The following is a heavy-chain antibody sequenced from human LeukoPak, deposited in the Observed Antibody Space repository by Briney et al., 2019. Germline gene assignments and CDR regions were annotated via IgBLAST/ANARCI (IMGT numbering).Heavy chain of an antibody. D-gene: IGHD4-17*01. V-gene: IGHV3-21*01. CDR3: ATGDYGAFDF. Sequence: GGSLRLSCAGSGFTFSSYSMNWVRQAPGKGLVWVSSISSSSSYIYYADSVKGRFTISRDNAKNSLYLQMNSLRAEDTAVYYCATGDYGAFDFWGQGTMVTVSS. CDR1: GFTFSSYS. CDR2: ISSSSSYI. J-gene: IGHJ3*01.